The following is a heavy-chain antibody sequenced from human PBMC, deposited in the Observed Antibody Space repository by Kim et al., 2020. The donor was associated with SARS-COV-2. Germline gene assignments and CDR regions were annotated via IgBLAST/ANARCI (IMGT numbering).Heavy chain of an antibody. CDR1: GYTFTSYG. D-gene: IGHD2-21*01. CDR2: INAGNGDT. CDR3: ATDKTPLAYCGGDCKTPLDY. J-gene: IGHJ4*02. V-gene: IGHV1-3*01. Sequence: ASVKVSCKASGYTFTSYGVHWVRQAPGQRLEWMGWINAGNGDTKYSQKFQGRVTITRETSASTAYMELSSLRSEDTAVYYCATDKTPLAYCGGDCKTPLDYWGQGTLVTVSS.